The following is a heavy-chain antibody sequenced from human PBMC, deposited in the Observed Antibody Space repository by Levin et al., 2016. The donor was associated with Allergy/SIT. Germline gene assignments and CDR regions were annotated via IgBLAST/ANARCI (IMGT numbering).Heavy chain of an antibody. CDR2: IYYSGST. J-gene: IGHJ2*01. Sequence: SETLSLTCTVSGGSFSSSSYYWGWIRQPPGKGLEWIGSIYYSGSTYYNPSLKSRVTISVDTSKKQFSLKLTSVTAADTAVYFCARHCSGGSCYSSHWYFDLWGRGTLVNVSS. D-gene: IGHD2-15*01. CDR1: GGSFSSSSYY. V-gene: IGHV4-39*01. CDR3: ARHCSGGSCYSSHWYFDL.